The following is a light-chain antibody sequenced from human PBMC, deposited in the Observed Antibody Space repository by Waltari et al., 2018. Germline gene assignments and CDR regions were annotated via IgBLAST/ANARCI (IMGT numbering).Light chain of an antibody. J-gene: IGKJ2*01. CDR2: GAS. CDR1: QTISKF. CDR3: QQTYSIPYT. Sequence: DIQLTQSPSSLSASIGDRITITCRTSQTISKFLNWYQQKRGKAPKLLISGASNLQSGVPLSFSGSGSGTDFTLTISSLQPEDFATYYCQQTYSIPYTFGQGTNLEI. V-gene: IGKV1-39*01.